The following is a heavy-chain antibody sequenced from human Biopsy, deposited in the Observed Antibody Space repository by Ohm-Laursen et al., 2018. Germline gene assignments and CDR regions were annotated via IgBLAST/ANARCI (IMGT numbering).Heavy chain of an antibody. CDR2: TYKGGNT. Sequence: SETLSPTCNVSGGDINNYYWSWIRQPAGKGLEWIGHTYKGGNTNHNPSLKSRVSMSVDTSKNQLSLTLRSVTAADTAVYYCARDLPSSYYYAMDVWGQGTTVTVSS. V-gene: IGHV4-4*07. CDR3: ARDLPSSYYYAMDV. CDR1: GGDINNYY. J-gene: IGHJ6*02.